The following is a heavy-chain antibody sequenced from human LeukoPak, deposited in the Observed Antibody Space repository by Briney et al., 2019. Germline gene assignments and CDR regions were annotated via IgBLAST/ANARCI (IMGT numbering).Heavy chain of an antibody. CDR1: GYTFTSYG. CDR3: ARLMTGPRTATIPLGWFDP. Sequence: VASVKVSCKASGYTFTSYGISWVRQAPGQGLEWMGWISAYNGNTNYAQKLQGRVTMTTDTSTSTAYMELRSLRSDDTAVYYCARLMTGPRTATIPLGWFDPWGQGTLVTVSS. D-gene: IGHD3-9*01. CDR2: ISAYNGNT. V-gene: IGHV1-18*01. J-gene: IGHJ5*02.